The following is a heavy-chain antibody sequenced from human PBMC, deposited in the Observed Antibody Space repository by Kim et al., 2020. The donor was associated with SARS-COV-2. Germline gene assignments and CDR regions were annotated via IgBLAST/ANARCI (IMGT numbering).Heavy chain of an antibody. D-gene: IGHD3-22*01. V-gene: IGHV3-11*03. Sequence: SVKGRFTISRDNAKNSLYLQMNSLRAEDTAVYYCGLGYYYDSSREYYFDYWGQGTLVTVSS. J-gene: IGHJ4*02. CDR3: GLGYYYDSSREYYFDY.